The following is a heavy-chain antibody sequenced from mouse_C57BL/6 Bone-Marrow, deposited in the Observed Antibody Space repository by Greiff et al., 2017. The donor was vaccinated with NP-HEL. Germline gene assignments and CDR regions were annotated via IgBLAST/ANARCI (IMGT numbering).Heavy chain of an antibody. Sequence: QVQLQQSGAELARPGASVKLSCKASGYTFTSYGISWVKQRTGQGLEWIGEIYPRSGNTYYNEKFKGKATLTADKSSSTAYMELRSLTSEDSAVYCCARGILDYGSSYLYFDVWGTGTTVTVSS. V-gene: IGHV1-81*01. CDR2: IYPRSGNT. CDR1: GYTFTSYG. J-gene: IGHJ1*03. D-gene: IGHD1-1*01. CDR3: ARGILDYGSSYLYFDV.